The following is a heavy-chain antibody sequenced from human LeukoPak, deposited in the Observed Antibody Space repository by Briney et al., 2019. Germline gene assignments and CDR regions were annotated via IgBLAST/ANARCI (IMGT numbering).Heavy chain of an antibody. J-gene: IGHJ4*02. Sequence: SETLSLTCTVSGGSISSYYWSWIRQPPGKGLEWIGYIYYSGSTNYNPSLKSRVTISEDTSKNQFSLKLSSVTAADTAVYYCARTDSSGYYFDYWGQGTLVTVSS. CDR2: IYYSGST. CDR1: GGSISSYY. V-gene: IGHV4-59*01. D-gene: IGHD3-22*01. CDR3: ARTDSSGYYFDY.